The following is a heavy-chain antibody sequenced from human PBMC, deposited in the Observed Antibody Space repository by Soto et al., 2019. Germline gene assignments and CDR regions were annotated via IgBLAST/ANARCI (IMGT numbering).Heavy chain of an antibody. Sequence: EVQLVESGGGLVKPGGSLRLSCAASGFTFSSYSMNWVRLAPGKGLEWVSSISSSSNYIYYADSVKGRFTISRDNXEXXLYLQMNSLRAEDTAVYYCASVYCISTGCYWIFDYWGQGTLVTVSS. D-gene: IGHD2-2*01. J-gene: IGHJ4*02. CDR3: ASVYCISTGCYWIFDY. CDR1: GFTFSSYS. V-gene: IGHV3-21*01. CDR2: ISSSSNYI.